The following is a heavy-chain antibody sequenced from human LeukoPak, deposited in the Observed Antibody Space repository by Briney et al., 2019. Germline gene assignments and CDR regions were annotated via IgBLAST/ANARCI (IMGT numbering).Heavy chain of an antibody. D-gene: IGHD5-18*01. CDR1: GFTFSSYS. Sequence: GGSLRLSCTASGFTFSSYSMNWVRQATGKGLEWVSCITSSSDYVYYADSVKGRFTISRDNAENSLHLQMNSLRADDTAVYYCAREFKSGYGMWAWGQGTLVTVSS. J-gene: IGHJ5*02. CDR3: AREFKSGYGMWA. V-gene: IGHV3-21*01. CDR2: ITSSSDYV.